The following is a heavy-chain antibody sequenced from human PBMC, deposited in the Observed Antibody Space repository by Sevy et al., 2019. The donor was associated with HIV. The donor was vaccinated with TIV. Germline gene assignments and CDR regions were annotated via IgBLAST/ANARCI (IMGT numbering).Heavy chain of an antibody. J-gene: IGHJ5*02. CDR3: ARDRYSSSWRTNYNWFDP. D-gene: IGHD6-13*01. CDR1: GFTFSSYS. CDR2: ISSSSSYI. V-gene: IGHV3-21*01. Sequence: GGSLRLSCAASGFTFSSYSMNWVRQAPGKGLEWVSSISSSSSYIYYADSVKGRFTISRDNAKNSLYLQMNSLRAEDTAVYYCARDRYSSSWRTNYNWFDPWGQGTLVTVSS.